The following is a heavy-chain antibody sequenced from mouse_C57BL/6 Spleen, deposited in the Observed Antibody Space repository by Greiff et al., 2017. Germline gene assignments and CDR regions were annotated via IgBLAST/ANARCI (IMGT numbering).Heavy chain of an antibody. CDR1: GYTFTEYT. V-gene: IGHV1-62-2*01. CDR3: ARHEGDYGNYAWFAY. D-gene: IGHD2-1*01. Sequence: QVQLQQSGAELVKPGASVKLSCKASGYTFTEYTIHWVKQRSGQGLEWIGWFYPGSGSTKYNEKFKDKATLTADKSSSTVYMVLSRLTAEDSAVYFCARHEGDYGNYAWFAYWGQGTLVTVAA. J-gene: IGHJ3*01. CDR2: FYPGSGST.